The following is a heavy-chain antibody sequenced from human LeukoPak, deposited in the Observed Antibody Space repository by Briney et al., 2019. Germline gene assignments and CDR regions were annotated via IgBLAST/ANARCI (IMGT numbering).Heavy chain of an antibody. J-gene: IGHJ4*02. D-gene: IGHD7-27*01. Sequence: GGSLRLSCTASGFTFSSYTMSWVRQAPGKGLKWVSTITTGGPNTYYADSVKGRFTVSRDDSKNTLYLQMNSLRAEDTAVYYCAKDGGLWVSTHWGDSWGRGTLVTVSS. V-gene: IGHV3-23*01. CDR3: AKDGGLWVSTHWGDS. CDR2: ITTGGPNT. CDR1: GFTFSSYT.